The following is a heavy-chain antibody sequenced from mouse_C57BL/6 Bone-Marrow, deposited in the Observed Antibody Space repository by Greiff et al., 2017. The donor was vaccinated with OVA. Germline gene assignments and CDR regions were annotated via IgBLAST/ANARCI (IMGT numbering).Heavy chain of an antibody. V-gene: IGHV2-5*01. J-gene: IGHJ1*03. Sequence: QVQLKESGPGLVQPSQSLSITCTVSGFSLTSYGVHWVRQSPGKGLEWLGVIWRGGSTDYNAAFMSRLSITKDNSKSQVFFEMNSLQADDTAIYYCAKTPIYYGYEFYWYFDVWGTGTTVTVSS. CDR1: GFSLTSYG. CDR2: IWRGGST. CDR3: AKTPIYYGYEFYWYFDV. D-gene: IGHD2-2*01.